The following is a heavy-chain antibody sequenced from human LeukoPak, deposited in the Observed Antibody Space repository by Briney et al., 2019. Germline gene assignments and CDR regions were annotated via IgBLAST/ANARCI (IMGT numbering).Heavy chain of an antibody. D-gene: IGHD1-14*01. CDR2: INQGGSDK. CDR3: TRDRSRAEDD. J-gene: IGHJ4*02. V-gene: IGHV3-7*01. CDR1: GFTFSGHW. Sequence: GGSLRLSCAASGFTFSGHWMSWVRQAPGKGLEWVANINQGGSDKYYVDSVKGRFTISRDNANNLLYRQMNSLRGEDTAVYYCTRDRSRAEDDWGQGTLVTVSS.